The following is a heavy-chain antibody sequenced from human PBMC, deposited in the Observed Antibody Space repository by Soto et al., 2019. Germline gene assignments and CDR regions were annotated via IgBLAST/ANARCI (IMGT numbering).Heavy chain of an antibody. CDR2: INPKTAAT. J-gene: IGHJ6*02. D-gene: IGHD1-26*01. Sequence: QVQLVQSGAEVRKSGASVKVSCKASGYTFSDYFIQWLRQAPGQGLEWVAWINPKTAATNYAKKFQDGVTVTSDTSFSTAYLELATLRPDDTALYYCSRLKWGLDYCSGMDVWGQGTAVSVSS. V-gene: IGHV1-2*02. CDR3: SRLKWGLDYCSGMDV. CDR1: GYTFSDYF.